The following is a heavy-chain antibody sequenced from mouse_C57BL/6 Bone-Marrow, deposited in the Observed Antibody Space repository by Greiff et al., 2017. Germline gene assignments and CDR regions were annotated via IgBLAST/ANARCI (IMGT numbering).Heavy chain of an antibody. CDR2: ISSGGSYT. CDR1: GFTFSSYG. J-gene: IGHJ4*01. V-gene: IGHV5-6*01. Sequence: EVMLVESGGDLVKPGGSLKLSCAASGFTFSSYGMSWVRQTPDKRLEWVATISSGGSYTYYPANVKGRFTSSRDKAKNTLYLKMGCLKSEDTAMYYCASADGYYRMEYWGQGTSVTVSS. D-gene: IGHD2-3*01. CDR3: ASADGYYRMEY.